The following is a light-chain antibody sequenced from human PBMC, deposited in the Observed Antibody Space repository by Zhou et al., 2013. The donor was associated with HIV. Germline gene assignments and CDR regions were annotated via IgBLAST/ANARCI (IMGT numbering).Light chain of an antibody. Sequence: DIQMTQSPSTLSASVGDRVTITCRASQNINIWLAWYQQKPGKAPKFLIYKASTLESGVSSRFSGSGSGTEFTLTISSLQPDDFATYYCQQYQGLPYSFGQGTKLEIK. V-gene: IGKV1-5*03. CDR2: KAS. CDR3: QQYQGLPYS. CDR1: QNINIW. J-gene: IGKJ2*03.